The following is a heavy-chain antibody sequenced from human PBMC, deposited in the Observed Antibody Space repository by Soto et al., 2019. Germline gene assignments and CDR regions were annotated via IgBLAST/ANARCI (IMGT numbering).Heavy chain of an antibody. CDR3: ARVPTP. Sequence: PSETLSLTCTVSGGSVSSTSYYWGWIRQPPGKGLEWIGSIFYNGVTYYNPSLKSRVTIFVDTSKNQFSLRLTSVTAADTAVYYCARVPTPWGQGTPVTVSS. J-gene: IGHJ5*02. CDR1: GGSVSSTSYY. CDR2: IFYNGVT. V-gene: IGHV4-39*01. D-gene: IGHD2-2*01.